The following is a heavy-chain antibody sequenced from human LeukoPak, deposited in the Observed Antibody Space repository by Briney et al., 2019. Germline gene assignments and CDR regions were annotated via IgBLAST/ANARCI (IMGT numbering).Heavy chain of an antibody. CDR3: ARARLYSSSWYGDY. V-gene: IGHV3-21*01. Sequence: GGSLRLSCAASGFTFSSYSMNWVRQAPGKGLEWVSSISSSSSYIYYTDSVKGRFTISRDNAKKSLYLQMNSLRAEDTAVYYCARARLYSSSWYGDYWGQGTLVTVSS. D-gene: IGHD6-13*01. CDR1: GFTFSSYS. J-gene: IGHJ4*02. CDR2: ISSSSSYI.